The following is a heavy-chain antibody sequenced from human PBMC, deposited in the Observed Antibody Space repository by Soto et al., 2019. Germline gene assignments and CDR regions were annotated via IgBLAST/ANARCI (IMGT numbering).Heavy chain of an antibody. D-gene: IGHD2-2*01. J-gene: IGHJ6*02. CDR2: IKQDGSEK. Sequence: PGGSLRLSCAASGFTFSSYWMSWVRQAPGKGLEWVANIKQDGSEKYYVDSVKGRFTISRDNAKNSLYLQMNSLRAEDTAVYYCASWGGLYCSSTSCYSYYGMDVWGQGTTVTVSS. CDR1: GFTFSSYW. CDR3: ASWGGLYCSSTSCYSYYGMDV. V-gene: IGHV3-7*03.